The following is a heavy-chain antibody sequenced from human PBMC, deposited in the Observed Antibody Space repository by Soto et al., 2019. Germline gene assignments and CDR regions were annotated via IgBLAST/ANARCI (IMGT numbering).Heavy chain of an antibody. CDR1: GFSLSADGVG. V-gene: IGHV2-5*02. D-gene: IGHD2-2*01. CDR2: IYWDDDK. J-gene: IGHJ3*01. Sequence: QITLKESGPTLVKPTQTLTLTCTFSGFSLSADGVGVGWIRQPPGKALEWPALIYWDDDKRYRPSLKSRLTITKDTSKNQVVLTMTNMDPVDTATYYCAHAYGGTSWPNDAFDVWGQGTVVTVSS. CDR3: AHAYGGTSWPNDAFDV.